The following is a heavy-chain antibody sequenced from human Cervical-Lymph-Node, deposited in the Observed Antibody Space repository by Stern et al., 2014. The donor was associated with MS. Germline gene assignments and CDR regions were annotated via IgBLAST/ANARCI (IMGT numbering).Heavy chain of an antibody. D-gene: IGHD3-10*01. CDR2: IVPMFAKA. J-gene: IGHJ5*02. CDR3: ARERSIHYPAFAP. CDR1: GGSFKSSA. Sequence: MQLVESGAEVKKPGSSVRVSCKASGGSFKSSAFNWLRQAPGQGLEWMGDIVPMFAKANYAQKFQGRVTVTADEATNTVYMELSFLTSEDTAVYYCARERSIHYPAFAPWGQGTLVTVSS. V-gene: IGHV1-69*01.